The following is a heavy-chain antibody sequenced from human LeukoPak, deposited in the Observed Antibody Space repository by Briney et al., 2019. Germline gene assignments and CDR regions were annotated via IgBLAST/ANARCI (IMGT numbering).Heavy chain of an antibody. Sequence: ASVKVSCKASGYTFTSYYMHWVGQAPGQGLEWMGIINPSGGSTSYAQKFQGRVTITADESTSTAYVELSSLRSEDTAVYYCASSRSGYYFDYWGQGTLVTVSS. V-gene: IGHV1-46*01. D-gene: IGHD3-10*01. CDR2: INPSGGST. J-gene: IGHJ4*02. CDR1: GYTFTSYY. CDR3: ASSRSGYYFDY.